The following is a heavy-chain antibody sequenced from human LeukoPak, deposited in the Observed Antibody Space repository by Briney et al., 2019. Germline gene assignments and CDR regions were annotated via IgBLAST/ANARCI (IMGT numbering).Heavy chain of an antibody. CDR1: GFTFSTYG. Sequence: GGSLRLSCAASGFTFSTYGMHWVRQAPGKGLEWVAVIWSDGSKKYYADSVKGRFTISRDNSKNTLYLQMNSLRAEDTAVYYCVRDRETSRGDYCDYWGQGTLVTVSS. V-gene: IGHV3-33*01. D-gene: IGHD1-26*01. CDR3: VRDRETSRGDYCDY. J-gene: IGHJ4*02. CDR2: IWSDGSKK.